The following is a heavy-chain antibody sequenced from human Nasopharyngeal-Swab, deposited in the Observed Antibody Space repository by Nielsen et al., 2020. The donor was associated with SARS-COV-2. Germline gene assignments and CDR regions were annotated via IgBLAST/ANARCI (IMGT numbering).Heavy chain of an antibody. CDR2: IIPIFGTA. J-gene: IGHJ6*02. D-gene: IGHD3-9*01. Sequence: SVKVSCKASGGTFSSYAISWVRQAPGQGLEWMRGIIPIFGTANYAQKFQGRVTITADESTSTAYMELSSLRSEDTAVYYWARDRYDILTGYYPPPYYGMDVWGQGTTVTVSS. CDR1: GGTFSSYA. V-gene: IGHV1-69*13. CDR3: ARDRYDILTGYYPPPYYGMDV.